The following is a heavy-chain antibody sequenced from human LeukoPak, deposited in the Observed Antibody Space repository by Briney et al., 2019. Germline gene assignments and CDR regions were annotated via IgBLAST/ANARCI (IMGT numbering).Heavy chain of an antibody. CDR2: IGGSGVST. D-gene: IGHD2-21*01. V-gene: IGHV3-23*01. Sequence: GGSLRLSCAASGFTFSSYAMSWVRQAPGKGLEWVSAIGGSGVSTYYADSVKGRFTISRDNSKNTLYVQMNRLRAEDTAVYYCAKGPMMLWRGHYYMDVWGEGTTVSVSS. CDR3: AKGPMMLWRGHYYMDV. J-gene: IGHJ6*03. CDR1: GFTFSSYA.